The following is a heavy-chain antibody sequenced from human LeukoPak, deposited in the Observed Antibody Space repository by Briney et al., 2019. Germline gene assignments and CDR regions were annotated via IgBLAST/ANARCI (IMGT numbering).Heavy chain of an antibody. V-gene: IGHV1-69*04. J-gene: IGHJ6*02. D-gene: IGHD1-26*01. Sequence: SVKVSCKASGGTFSSYAISWVRQAPGQGLEWMGRIIPISGIANYAQKFQGRVTITADKSTSTAYMELSSLRSEDTAVYYCARDPLDTGEGSLPRAYYYYGMDVWGQGTTVTVSS. CDR3: ARDPLDTGEGSLPRAYYYYGMDV. CDR2: IIPISGIA. CDR1: GGTFSSYA.